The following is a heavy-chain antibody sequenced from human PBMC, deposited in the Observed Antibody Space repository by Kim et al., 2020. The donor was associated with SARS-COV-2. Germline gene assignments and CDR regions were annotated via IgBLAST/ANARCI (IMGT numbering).Heavy chain of an antibody. V-gene: IGHV3-7*03. J-gene: IGHJ3*01. CDR3: TRDDITASGYAFDF. CDR1: GFSFSSYW. Sequence: GGSLRLSCAASGFSFSSYWMTWVRQAPGKGLEWVANIRQDGRETYYVDSVKGRFTISRDNAKNSLFLQMNSLTVEDSAVYYCTRDDITASGYAFDFWGQGTQVTVSS. D-gene: IGHD1-20*01. CDR2: IRQDGRET.